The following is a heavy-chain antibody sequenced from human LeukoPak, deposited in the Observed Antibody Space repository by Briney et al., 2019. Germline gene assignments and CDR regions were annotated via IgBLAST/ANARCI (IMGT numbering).Heavy chain of an antibody. CDR1: GFTFSDYY. Sequence: GGSLRLSCAASGFTFSDYYMSWIRQAPGKGLGWVSYISSSGSTIYYADSVKGRFTISRDNAKNSLYLQMNSLRAEDTAVYYCAREMATTRFDYWGQGTLVTVSS. D-gene: IGHD5-24*01. CDR2: ISSSGSTI. V-gene: IGHV3-11*01. CDR3: AREMATTRFDY. J-gene: IGHJ4*02.